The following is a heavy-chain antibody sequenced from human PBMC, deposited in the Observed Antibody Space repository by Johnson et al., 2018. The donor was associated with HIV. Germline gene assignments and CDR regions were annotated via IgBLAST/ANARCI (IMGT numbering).Heavy chain of an antibody. Sequence: QVQLVESGGGVVQPGRSLRLSCAASGFTFSSYAMHWVRQAPGKGLEWVAVISYDGSNKYYADSVKGRFTISRDNSKNTLYLQMNSLRAEDTAVDYCAGDPYCSGGSCYDSSAFDIWGQGTMVTVSS. CDR2: ISYDGSNK. CDR1: GFTFSSYA. CDR3: AGDPYCSGGSCYDSSAFDI. J-gene: IGHJ3*02. D-gene: IGHD2-15*01. V-gene: IGHV3-30-3*01.